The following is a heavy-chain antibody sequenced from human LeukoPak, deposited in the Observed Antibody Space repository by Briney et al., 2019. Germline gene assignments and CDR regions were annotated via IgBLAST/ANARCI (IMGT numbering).Heavy chain of an antibody. CDR2: IYYSGST. CDR3: ARSSEGRYYYDSSGYSYYYYYMDV. V-gene: IGHV4-59*01. CDR1: GGSIGSYY. J-gene: IGHJ6*03. Sequence: SETLSLTCTVSGGSIGSYYWSWIRQPPGKGLEWIGYIYYSGSTSYNPSLKSRVTISVDTSKNQFSLTLSSVTAADTAVYYCARSSEGRYYYDSSGYSYYYYYMDVWGKGTTVTISS. D-gene: IGHD3-22*01.